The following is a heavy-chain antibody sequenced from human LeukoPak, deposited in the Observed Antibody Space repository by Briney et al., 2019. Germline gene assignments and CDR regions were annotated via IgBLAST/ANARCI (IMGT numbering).Heavy chain of an antibody. CDR2: IYISGST. D-gene: IGHD3-9*01. Sequence: SETLSLTCTVSGGSISSYYWSWIRQPAGKGLEWIGRIYISGSTNYNPSLKSRVTISVDTSKNQFSLKLSSVTAADTAVYYCARSGQADILTGYTCYYYYYYMDVWGKGTTVTISS. CDR3: ARSGQADILTGYTCYYYYYYMDV. CDR1: GGSISSYY. J-gene: IGHJ6*03. V-gene: IGHV4-4*07.